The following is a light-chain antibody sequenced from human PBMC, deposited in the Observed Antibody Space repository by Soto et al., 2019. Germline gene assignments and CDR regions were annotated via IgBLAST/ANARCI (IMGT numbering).Light chain of an antibody. CDR3: QQLYTLPFT. V-gene: IGKV1-13*02. CDR1: QGISSA. CDR2: DAS. J-gene: IGKJ5*01. Sequence: AIQLTQSPSSLSASVGDRVTITCRASQGISSALAWYQQKPGKAPKLLIYDASTLQSGVPSRFSGSGSGTEFTLTISGLLPEDFAAYHCQQLYTLPFTFGQGTRLEI.